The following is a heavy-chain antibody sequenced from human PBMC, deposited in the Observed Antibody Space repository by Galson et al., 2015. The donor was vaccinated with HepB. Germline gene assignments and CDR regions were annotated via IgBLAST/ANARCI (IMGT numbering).Heavy chain of an antibody. D-gene: IGHD1-7*01. CDR2: ISSSSGTI. J-gene: IGHJ4*02. CDR1: GFTFSSYV. CDR3: ARDPNDRTFDY. Sequence: LRLSCAASGFTFSSYVMNWVRQAPGKGLEWVSYISSSSGTIYYADSVKGRFTISRDNAKNSLFLQMNTLRAEDTAVYYCARDPNDRTFDYWGQGTLVTVSS. V-gene: IGHV3-48*01.